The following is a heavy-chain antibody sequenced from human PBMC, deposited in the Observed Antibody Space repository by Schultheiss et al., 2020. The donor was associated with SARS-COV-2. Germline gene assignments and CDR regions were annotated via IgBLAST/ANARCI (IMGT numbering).Heavy chain of an antibody. J-gene: IGHJ3*02. Sequence: SETLSLTCAVSGGSISISNWWSWVRQPPGKGLEWIGEIYHSGSNKYNPSLKSRVTISVDKSKNQFSLKLSSVTAADTAVYYCARVNYYDSSDAFDIWGQGTMVTVSS. V-gene: IGHV4-4*02. CDR2: IYHSGSN. D-gene: IGHD3-22*01. CDR1: GGSISISNW. CDR3: ARVNYYDSSDAFDI.